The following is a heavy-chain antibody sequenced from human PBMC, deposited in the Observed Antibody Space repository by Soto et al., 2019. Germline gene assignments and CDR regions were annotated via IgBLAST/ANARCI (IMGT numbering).Heavy chain of an antibody. CDR2: IIPILGIA. CDR3: ATAPYGFWSGYAQYNWFDP. J-gene: IGHJ5*02. CDR1: GGTFSSYT. Sequence: ASVKVSCKASGGTFSSYTISWVRQAPGQGLEWMGRIIPILGIANYAQKFQGRVTITADKSTSTAYMELSSLRSEDTAVYYCATAPYGFWSGYAQYNWFDPWGQGTLVTVSS. D-gene: IGHD3-3*01. V-gene: IGHV1-69*02.